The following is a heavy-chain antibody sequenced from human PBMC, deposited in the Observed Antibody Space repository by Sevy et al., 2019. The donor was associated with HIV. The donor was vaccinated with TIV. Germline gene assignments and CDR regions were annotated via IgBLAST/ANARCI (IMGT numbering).Heavy chain of an antibody. CDR1: GLTFSTYG. V-gene: IGHV3-30*18. CDR3: MKDQWSYRYIPGGS. D-gene: IGHD3-16*02. CDR2: ISYDGNIQ. Sequence: GGSLRLSCAASGLTFSTYGMHWVRQAPGKGLEWVAVISYDGNIQYYADSVKGRFTISRDNSKNTLYLQMNSLKTEDTAVYYCMKDQWSYRYIPGGSWGQGTLVTVSS. J-gene: IGHJ5*02.